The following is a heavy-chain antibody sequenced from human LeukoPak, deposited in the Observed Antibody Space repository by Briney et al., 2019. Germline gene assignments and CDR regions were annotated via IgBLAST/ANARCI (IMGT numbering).Heavy chain of an antibody. J-gene: IGHJ4*02. D-gene: IGHD3-22*01. V-gene: IGHV7-4-1*02. CDR1: GYGLTHYA. CDR3: ARGRGGSSGYLYYFDY. Sequence: ASVKVSCKASGYGLTHYAMNWVRQAPGQGLEWMGWINTKVGNPTYAQDFTGRFVFSLDTSVSTAYLQISSLNTEDTAVYYCARGRGGSSGYLYYFDYWGRGTLVTVSS. CDR2: INTKVGNP.